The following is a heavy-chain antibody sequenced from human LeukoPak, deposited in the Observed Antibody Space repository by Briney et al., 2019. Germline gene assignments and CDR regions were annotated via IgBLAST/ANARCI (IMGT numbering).Heavy chain of an antibody. V-gene: IGHV4-59*01. J-gene: IGHJ5*02. CDR1: GGSLSSYY. CDR2: IYYSGST. CDR3: ARALGRGWYWFDP. Sequence: SETLSLTCTVAGGSLSSYYWSWIRQPPRKGLEWIGYIYYSGSTNYNPSLKSRVTISVDTSKNQFSLKLSSVTAADTAVYYCARALGRGWYWFDPWGQGTLVTVSS. D-gene: IGHD6-19*01.